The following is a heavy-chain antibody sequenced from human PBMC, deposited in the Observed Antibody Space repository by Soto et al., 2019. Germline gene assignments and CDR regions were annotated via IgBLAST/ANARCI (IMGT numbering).Heavy chain of an antibody. CDR2: IYYSGST. CDR1: GGSISSYY. V-gene: IGHV4-59*01. Sequence: SETLSLTCTVSGGSISSYYWSWIRQPPGKGLEWIGYIYYSGSTNYNPSLKSRVTISVDTSKNQFSLKLYSVTAADTATYYCAGGYSDTWYLVWGRGTSVTVSS. D-gene: IGHD6-25*01. CDR3: AGGYSDTWYLV. J-gene: IGHJ4*01.